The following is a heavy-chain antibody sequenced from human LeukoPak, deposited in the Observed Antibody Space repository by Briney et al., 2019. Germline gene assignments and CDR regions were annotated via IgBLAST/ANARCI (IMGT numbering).Heavy chain of an antibody. CDR3: AREDFWSGYSVGY. J-gene: IGHJ4*02. D-gene: IGHD3-3*01. CDR1: GYTFISYA. Sequence: GASVKVSCKASGYTFISYAMNWVRQAPGQGLEWMGWIDTNTGNPTYAQGFTGRFVFSLDTPVTTVYLQISSLKAEDTAVYFCAREDFWSGYSVGYWGQGTLVTVSS. CDR2: IDTNTGNP. V-gene: IGHV7-4-1*02.